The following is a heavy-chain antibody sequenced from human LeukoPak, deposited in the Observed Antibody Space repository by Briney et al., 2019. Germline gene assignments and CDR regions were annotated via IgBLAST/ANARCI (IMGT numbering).Heavy chain of an antibody. CDR3: ARVHRGYSYGRLDY. Sequence: GGSLRLSCAASGFAFSDYSMNWVRQAPGKGLEWVSYISSSDNTIHYADSVKGRFTISRDDAKNSLYLEMNSLRDEDTAVYYCARVHRGYSYGRLDYWGQGTLVTVSS. D-gene: IGHD5-18*01. J-gene: IGHJ4*02. CDR2: ISSSDNTI. CDR1: GFAFSDYS. V-gene: IGHV3-48*02.